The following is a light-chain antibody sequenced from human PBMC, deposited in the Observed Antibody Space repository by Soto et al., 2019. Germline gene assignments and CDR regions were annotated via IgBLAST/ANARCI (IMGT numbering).Light chain of an antibody. CDR1: SSDVGGYSY. CDR3: SSYAGGKIFVV. V-gene: IGLV2-8*01. Sequence: QSALTQPPSASGSPGQSVTISCTGTSSDVGGYSYVSWYQQHPGKAPKLMIYEVTKRPSGVPDRFSGSKSGNTASLTVSGLQAEDEADYYCSSYAGGKIFVVFGGGTKVTVL. J-gene: IGLJ2*01. CDR2: EVT.